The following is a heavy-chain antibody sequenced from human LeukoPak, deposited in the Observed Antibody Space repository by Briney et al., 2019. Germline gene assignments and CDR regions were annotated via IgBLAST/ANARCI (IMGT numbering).Heavy chain of an antibody. J-gene: IGHJ3*02. Sequence: GGSLRLSCAASGFTLSNYAMSWVRQAPGKGLEWVSAISGSGGSTYYADSVKGRFTISRDNSKNTLYLQMNSLRAEDTAVYYCAKEIRNDYGDYGGAFDIWGQGTMVTVS. CDR1: GFTLSNYA. D-gene: IGHD4-17*01. CDR3: AKEIRNDYGDYGGAFDI. CDR2: ISGSGGST. V-gene: IGHV3-23*01.